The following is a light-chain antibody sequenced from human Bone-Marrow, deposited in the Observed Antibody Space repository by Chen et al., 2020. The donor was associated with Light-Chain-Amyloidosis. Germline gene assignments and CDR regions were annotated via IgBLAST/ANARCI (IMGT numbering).Light chain of an antibody. V-gene: IGLV3-25*03. CDR2: RDT. CDR1: DLPTKY. J-gene: IGLJ2*01. Sequence: SYELTRPPPVQDSPGATARITCSGDDLPTKYAYWYQQKPGQAPVLVIHRDTERPSGISERFSGSSSGTTATLTISGVQAEDEADYHCQSADSSGTYEVIFGGGTKLTVL. CDR3: QSADSSGTYEVI.